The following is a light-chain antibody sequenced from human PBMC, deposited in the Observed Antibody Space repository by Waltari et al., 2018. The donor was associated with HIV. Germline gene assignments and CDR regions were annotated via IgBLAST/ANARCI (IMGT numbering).Light chain of an antibody. J-gene: IGLJ2*01. Sequence: QSVLTQPPSVSAAPGQKVTISCSGSSSNIGNNYVSWYQQLPGIAPKLLIYDNNKRPSGIPDRFSCSKSGTSATLGITGLQTGDEADYYCATWDTSLSAVVFGGGTKLTVL. CDR2: DNN. V-gene: IGLV1-51*01. CDR3: ATWDTSLSAVV. CDR1: SSNIGNNY.